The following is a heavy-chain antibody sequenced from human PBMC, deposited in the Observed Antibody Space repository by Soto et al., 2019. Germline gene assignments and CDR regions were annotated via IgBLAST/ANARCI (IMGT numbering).Heavy chain of an antibody. Sequence: GESLKISCRGSGYSFTSYWIGWVRQMPGKGLEWMGIIYPGDSDTRYSPSFQGQVTISADKSISTAYLQWSSLKASDTAIFFCSRHLAAAGHYYYHGMDVWGQGTTVTVSS. CDR3: SRHLAAAGHYYYHGMDV. V-gene: IGHV5-51*01. CDR2: IYPGDSDT. CDR1: GYSFTSYW. J-gene: IGHJ6*02. D-gene: IGHD6-13*01.